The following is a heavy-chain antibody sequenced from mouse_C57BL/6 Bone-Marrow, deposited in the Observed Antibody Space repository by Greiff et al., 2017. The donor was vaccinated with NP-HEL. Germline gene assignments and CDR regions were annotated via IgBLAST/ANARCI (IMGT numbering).Heavy chain of an antibody. Sequence: VQLQQPGAELVKPGASVKMSCKASGYTFTSYWITWVKQRPGQGLEWIGDIYPGSGSTTYNEKFKSKATLTVDTSSSTAYMQLSSLTSEDSAVYYCARLPTTGPYFDYWGQGTTLTVSS. CDR3: ARLPTTGPYFDY. J-gene: IGHJ2*01. CDR1: GYTFTSYW. V-gene: IGHV1-55*01. CDR2: IYPGSGST. D-gene: IGHD2-12*01.